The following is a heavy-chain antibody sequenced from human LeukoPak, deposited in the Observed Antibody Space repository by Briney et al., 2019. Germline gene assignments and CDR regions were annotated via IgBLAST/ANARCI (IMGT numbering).Heavy chain of an antibody. V-gene: IGHV4-59*12. CDR1: GGSISTYY. Sequence: PSETLSLTCTVSGGSISTYYWTWIRQPPGKGLEWIGYIHYSGSTNSIPSLKSRVTISVDTSKNQFSLKLSSVTAADTAMYYCARAHYFGSGSRRAFDIWGQGTMVTVSA. CDR3: ARAHYFGSGSRRAFDI. D-gene: IGHD3-10*01. J-gene: IGHJ3*02. CDR2: IHYSGST.